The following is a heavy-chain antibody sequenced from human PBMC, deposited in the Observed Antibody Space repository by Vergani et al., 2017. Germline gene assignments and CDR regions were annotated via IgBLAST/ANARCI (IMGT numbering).Heavy chain of an antibody. CDR1: GYTFTGYY. CDR3: ARDISSGWYGFYYYYGMDV. J-gene: IGHJ6*02. Sequence: QVQLVQSGAEVQKPGASVKVSCKASGYTFTGYYMHWVRQAPGQGLEWMGWMNPNSGNTGYAQKFQGRVTMTRNTSISTAYMELSSLRSEDTAVYYCARDISSGWYGFYYYYGMDVWGQGTTVTVSS. D-gene: IGHD6-19*01. CDR2: MNPNSGNT. V-gene: IGHV1-8*02.